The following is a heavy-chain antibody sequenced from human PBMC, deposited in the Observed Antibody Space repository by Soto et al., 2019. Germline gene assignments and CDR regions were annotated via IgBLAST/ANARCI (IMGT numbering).Heavy chain of an antibody. V-gene: IGHV4-4*03. Sequence: PETLSLTCAVSGGSISSSHWWGWVRQAPGKGLEWIGEIYHSGSTNYNPSLKSRITMSVDKSKNQFSVNLSSVTAADTAVYYCVRDADETAIVPAPWLVWGRGTMVT. J-gene: IGHJ6*02. CDR1: GGSISSSHW. CDR3: VRDADETAIVPAPWLV. D-gene: IGHD2-21*02. CDR2: IYHSGST.